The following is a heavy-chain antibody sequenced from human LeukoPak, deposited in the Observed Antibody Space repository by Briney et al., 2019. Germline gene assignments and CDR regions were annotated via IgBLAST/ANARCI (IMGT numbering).Heavy chain of an antibody. J-gene: IGHJ2*01. CDR2: INHSGST. Sequence: SETLSLTCAVYGGSFSGYYWSWIRQPPGKGLEWIGEINHSGSTYYNPSLKSRVTISVDTSKNQFSLKLSSVTAADTAVYYCARGSHYDILTGYPSYWYFDLWGRGTLVTVSS. D-gene: IGHD3-9*01. CDR1: GGSFSGYY. CDR3: ARGSHYDILTGYPSYWYFDL. V-gene: IGHV4-34*01.